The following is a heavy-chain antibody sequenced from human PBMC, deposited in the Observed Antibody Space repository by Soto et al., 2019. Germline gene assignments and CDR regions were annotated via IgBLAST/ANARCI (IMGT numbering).Heavy chain of an antibody. J-gene: IGHJ6*04. Sequence: GGSLRLSCAASGFTFSDYYMSWIRQAPGKGLEWVSYISSSSSYTNYADSVKGRFTISRDNAKNSLYLQMNSLRAEDTAVYYCARSLYQLLPYYYYVMDVWGKGTTVTVAS. D-gene: IGHD2-2*01. CDR1: GFTFSDYY. CDR2: ISSSSSYT. V-gene: IGHV3-11*06. CDR3: ARSLYQLLPYYYYVMDV.